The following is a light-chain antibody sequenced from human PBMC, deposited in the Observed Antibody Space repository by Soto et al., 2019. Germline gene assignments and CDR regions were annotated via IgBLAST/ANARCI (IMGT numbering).Light chain of an antibody. Sequence: EIVMTPSPATLSVSPGERVTLSCRASQSVGTDLAWYQQKPGQAPRLLIYDASTGATGTPARFSGSGSGTEFALTISSLQSEDFAIYYCQQYSDWPPITFGQGTRLEI. CDR3: QQYSDWPPIT. J-gene: IGKJ5*01. V-gene: IGKV3-15*01. CDR1: QSVGTD. CDR2: DAS.